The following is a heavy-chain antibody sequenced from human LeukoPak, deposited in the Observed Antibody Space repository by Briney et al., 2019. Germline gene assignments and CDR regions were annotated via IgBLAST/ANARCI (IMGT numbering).Heavy chain of an antibody. V-gene: IGHV3-30*18. J-gene: IGHJ4*02. Sequence: GESLKISCAASGFTLSSYAMNWVRQAPGKGLEWVAVISYDGSSKYYADSVKGRFTISRDNSKNTLYVQMNSLRTEDTAIYYCAKGPDSSGYYSLDYWGQGTLVTVSS. CDR1: GFTLSSYA. D-gene: IGHD3-22*01. CDR2: ISYDGSSK. CDR3: AKGPDSSGYYSLDY.